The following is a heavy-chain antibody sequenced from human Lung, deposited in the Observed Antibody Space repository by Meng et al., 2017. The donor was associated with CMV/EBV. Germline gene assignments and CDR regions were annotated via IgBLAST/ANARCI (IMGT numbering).Heavy chain of an antibody. Sequence: GGLIRSRDYSWNWIRQSPGKGLEWIGFIYHGGKTYYNLSLKSRVTISVDTSKNELYLRLNSVTAADTAVYYCARRRDGYKYWFFDNWGQGALVTVSS. V-gene: IGHV4-30-2*06. CDR1: GGLIRSRDYS. CDR2: IYHGGKT. CDR3: ARRRDGYKYWFFDN. D-gene: IGHD5-24*01. J-gene: IGHJ4*02.